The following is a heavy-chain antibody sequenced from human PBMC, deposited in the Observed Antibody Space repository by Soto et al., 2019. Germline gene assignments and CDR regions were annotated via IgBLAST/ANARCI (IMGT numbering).Heavy chain of an antibody. CDR2: ISYDGSNK. CDR3: AKSQKRGLVGYYYYYGMDV. CDR1: GFTFSSYG. J-gene: IGHJ6*02. D-gene: IGHD6-19*01. V-gene: IGHV3-30*18. Sequence: GGSLRLSCAASGFTFSSYGMHWVRQAPGKGLEWVAVISYDGSNKNYADSVKGRFTITRDNSKNTLYLQMNSLRAEDTAVYYCAKSQKRGLVGYYYYYGMDVWGQGTTVTVSS.